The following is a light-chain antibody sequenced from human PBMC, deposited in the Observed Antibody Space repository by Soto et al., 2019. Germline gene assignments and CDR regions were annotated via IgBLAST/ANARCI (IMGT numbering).Light chain of an antibody. CDR3: SSYTSAGTLV. CDR1: SSDIGNYDF. Sequence: QSALTQPASVSGSPGQSITISCTGTSSDIGNYDFVSWYQQVPGTAPKAMIYEVSSRPSGVSNRFSGSKSGYTASLTISGLQAEDEADYYCSSYTSAGTLVFGGGTKLTVL. CDR2: EVS. V-gene: IGLV2-14*01. J-gene: IGLJ2*01.